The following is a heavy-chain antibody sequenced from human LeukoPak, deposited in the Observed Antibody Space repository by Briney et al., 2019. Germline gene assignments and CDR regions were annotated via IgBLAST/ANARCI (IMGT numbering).Heavy chain of an antibody. CDR3: TRGGSGEGY. Sequence: PSETLSHTCSVSGGSLCSGAHYERWIRQPPGKGLEWIGYINYSGSTSYNPSLKSRVTISVDTSKNQFSLKLSSVTAAVRAVYYCTRGGSGEGYCGQGTLVTVSS. D-gene: IGHD3-10*01. CDR1: GGSLCSGAHY. V-gene: IGHV4-31*03. J-gene: IGHJ4*02. CDR2: INYSGST.